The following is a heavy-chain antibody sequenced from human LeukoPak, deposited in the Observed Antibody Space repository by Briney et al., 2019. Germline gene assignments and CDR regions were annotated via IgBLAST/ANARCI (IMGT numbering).Heavy chain of an antibody. D-gene: IGHD3-22*01. J-gene: IGHJ4*02. CDR3: AILEYYDSSGLGFDY. CDR1: GCTFTSYD. V-gene: IGHV1-8*01. Sequence: ASVKVSCKASGCTFTSYDINWVRQATGQGLEWMGWMNPNSGNTGYAQKFQGRVTITRNTSISTAYMELSSLRSEDTAVYYCAILEYYDSSGLGFDYWGQGTLVTVSS. CDR2: MNPNSGNT.